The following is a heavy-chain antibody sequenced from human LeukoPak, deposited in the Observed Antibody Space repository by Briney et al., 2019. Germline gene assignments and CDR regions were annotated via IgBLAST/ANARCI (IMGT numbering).Heavy chain of an antibody. V-gene: IGHV3-48*03. Sequence: GGSLRLSCAASGFTFRSYEMNWVRQAPGKGLEWVSYISSSGSTIYYADSVKGRFTISRDNAKNSLYLQMNSLRAEDTAVYYCARDKLVLWFGEPISQLDYWGQGTLVTVSS. D-gene: IGHD3-10*01. CDR1: GFTFRSYE. CDR3: ARDKLVLWFGEPISQLDY. J-gene: IGHJ4*02. CDR2: ISSSGSTI.